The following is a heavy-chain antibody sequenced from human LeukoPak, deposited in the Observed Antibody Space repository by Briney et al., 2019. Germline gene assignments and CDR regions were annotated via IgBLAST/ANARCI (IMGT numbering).Heavy chain of an antibody. D-gene: IGHD3-22*01. CDR2: ISGSGGST. CDR1: GFTFSSYG. Sequence: QAGGTLRLSCAASGFTFSSYGMSWVRQAPGKGLEWVSAISGSGGSTYYADSVKGRFTISRDNSKNTLYLQMNSLRAEDTAVYYCAKSGLYYYDSSGYYTFDYWGQGTLVTVSS. J-gene: IGHJ4*02. V-gene: IGHV3-23*01. CDR3: AKSGLYYYDSSGYYTFDY.